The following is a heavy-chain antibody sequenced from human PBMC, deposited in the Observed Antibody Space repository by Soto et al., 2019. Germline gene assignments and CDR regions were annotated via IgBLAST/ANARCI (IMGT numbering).Heavy chain of an antibody. CDR1: GGSFSGYY. V-gene: IGHV4-34*01. CDR3: ARGGVGKDFDWLWNLYYYYYYMDV. CDR2: INHSGST. D-gene: IGHD3-9*01. J-gene: IGHJ6*03. Sequence: QVQLQQWGAGLLKPSETLSLTCAVYGGSFSGYYWSWIRQPPGKGLEWIGEINHSGSTNYNPSLKDRVPLSVDTSKNHFSMKLRSVAAADAAVYYCARGGVGKDFDWLWNLYYYYYYMDVWGKGTTVTVSS.